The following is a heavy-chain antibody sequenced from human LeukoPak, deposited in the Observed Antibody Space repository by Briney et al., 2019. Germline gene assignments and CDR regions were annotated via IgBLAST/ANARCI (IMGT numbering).Heavy chain of an antibody. D-gene: IGHD3-22*01. CDR3: AYYYDTSGYYGMDV. V-gene: IGHV4-39*07. CDR2: IYYSGST. Sequence: PSETLSLTCTVSGGSISSSSYYWGWIRQPPGKGLEWIGSIYYSGSTYYNPSLKSRVTISVDTSKNQFSLKLSSVTAADTAVYYCAYYYDTSGYYGMDVWGQGTTVTVSS. CDR1: GGSISSSSYY. J-gene: IGHJ6*02.